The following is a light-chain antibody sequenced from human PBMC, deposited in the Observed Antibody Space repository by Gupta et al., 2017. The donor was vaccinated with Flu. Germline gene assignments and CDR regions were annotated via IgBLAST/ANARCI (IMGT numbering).Light chain of an antibody. J-gene: IGKJ2*03. CDR2: WAS. CDR3: QEYYSTPPYS. CDR1: QSVLYSSNNKNY. Sequence: EIVMTQSPDSLAVALGERVTSNCRSSQSVLYSSNNKNYLAWYQQRPGQPPKLLIYWASTRESGVSDRFSGSGSGTDFTLTISSLQAEDVAVYYCQEYYSTPPYSFGQGTKLEIK. V-gene: IGKV4-1*01.